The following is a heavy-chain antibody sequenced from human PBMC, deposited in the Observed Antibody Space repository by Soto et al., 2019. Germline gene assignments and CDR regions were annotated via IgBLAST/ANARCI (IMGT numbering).Heavy chain of an antibody. Sequence: EVQLVESGGGLVQPGGSLRRSCAASGFTLSSYWMTWVRQAPGKGLEWVANINPDESEKYFVDSVRGRFTVSRDNAKNSLFLQMNSLRAEDTAVYYCAISSHYTWGHWGQGTLVIVSS. J-gene: IGHJ4*02. D-gene: IGHD3-16*02. CDR1: GFTLSSYW. V-gene: IGHV3-7*01. CDR2: INPDESEK. CDR3: AISSHYTWGH.